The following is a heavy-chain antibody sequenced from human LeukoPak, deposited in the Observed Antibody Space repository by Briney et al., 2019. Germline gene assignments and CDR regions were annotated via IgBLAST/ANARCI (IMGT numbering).Heavy chain of an antibody. CDR2: IYHSGST. CDR3: ARERTRLQKRVVVVVPAAAPPDY. CDR1: GGSISSSNW. J-gene: IGHJ4*02. D-gene: IGHD2-2*01. V-gene: IGHV4-4*02. Sequence: PSGTLTLTCAVSGGSISSSNWWSWVRQPPGKGLEWIGEIYHSGSTNYNPSLKSRVTISVDTPKNQFSLKLSSVTAADTAVYYCARERTRLQKRVVVVVPAAAPPDYWGQGTLVTVSS.